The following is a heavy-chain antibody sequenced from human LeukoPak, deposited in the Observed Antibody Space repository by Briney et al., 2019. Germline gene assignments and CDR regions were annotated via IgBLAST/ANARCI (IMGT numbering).Heavy chain of an antibody. CDR2: IKQDGSEK. V-gene: IGHV3-7*04. D-gene: IGHD3-3*01. CDR1: GFTFSSYW. Sequence: GGSLRLSCAASGFTFSSYWMSWVGQAPGEGLEWVANIKQDGSEKYYVDSVKGRFTISRDNAKNSPHLQMNRLRAEDTAVYYCARGCYDFWSGYYNIFPLFDYWGQGTLVTVSS. J-gene: IGHJ4*02. CDR3: ARGCYDFWSGYYNIFPLFDY.